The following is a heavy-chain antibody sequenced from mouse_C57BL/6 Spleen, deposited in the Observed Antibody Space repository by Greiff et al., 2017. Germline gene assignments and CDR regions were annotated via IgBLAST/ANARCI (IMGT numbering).Heavy chain of an antibody. J-gene: IGHJ4*01. D-gene: IGHD1-1*01. CDR1: GYTFTDYY. CDR3: ATYGSSYSYAMDY. V-gene: IGHV1-26*01. Sequence: EVQLQQSGPELVKPGASVKISCKASGYTFTDYYMNWVKQSHGKSLEWIGDINPNNGGTSYNQKFKGKATFTVDKSSSTAYMELRSLTSEDSAVYYGATYGSSYSYAMDYWGQGTSVTVSS. CDR2: INPNNGGT.